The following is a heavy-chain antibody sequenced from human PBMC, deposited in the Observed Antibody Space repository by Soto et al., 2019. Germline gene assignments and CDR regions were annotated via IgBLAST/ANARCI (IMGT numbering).Heavy chain of an antibody. J-gene: IGHJ6*02. Sequence: QVQLVQSGAEVKKPGSSVKVSCKASGGTFSSYTISWVRQAPGQGLEWMGRIIPILGIANYAQKFQGRVTITADKSTSTAYMELGSLRSEDTAVYYCARDSSGYDYGGDYYYYGMDVWGQGTTVTVSS. CDR2: IIPILGIA. D-gene: IGHD5-12*01. V-gene: IGHV1-69*08. CDR3: ARDSSGYDYGGDYYYYGMDV. CDR1: GGTFSSYT.